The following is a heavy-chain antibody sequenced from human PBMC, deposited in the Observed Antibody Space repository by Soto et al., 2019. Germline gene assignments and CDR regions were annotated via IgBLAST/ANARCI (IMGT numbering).Heavy chain of an antibody. CDR1: GGSISSYY. D-gene: IGHD6-19*01. V-gene: IGHV4-4*07. CDR2: IYTSGST. Sequence: KPSETLSLTCTVSGGSISSYYWSWIRQPAGKGLEWIGRIYTSGSTNYNPSLKSRVTMSVDTSKNQFSLKLSSVTPEDTAVYYCARDLSAGPWPPYFDYWGQGTLVTVSS. J-gene: IGHJ4*02. CDR3: ARDLSAGPWPPYFDY.